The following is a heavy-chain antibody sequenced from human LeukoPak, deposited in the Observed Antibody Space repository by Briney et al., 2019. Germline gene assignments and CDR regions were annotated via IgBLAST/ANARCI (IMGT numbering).Heavy chain of an antibody. D-gene: IGHD4-11*01. CDR3: ARASLGYSDYGWFDP. J-gene: IGHJ5*02. CDR2: INPSSGST. Sequence: ASVKVSCTASGYTFTNHYLHWVRQAPGQGPEWMGTINPSSGSTRYAQKFQGRVTMTRGTSTSTVYMELSSLRSEDTAVYYCARASLGYSDYGWFDPWGQGTLVTVSS. CDR1: GYTFTNHY. V-gene: IGHV1-46*01.